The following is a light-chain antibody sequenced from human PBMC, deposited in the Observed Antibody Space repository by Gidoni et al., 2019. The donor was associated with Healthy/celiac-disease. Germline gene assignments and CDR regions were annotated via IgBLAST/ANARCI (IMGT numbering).Light chain of an antibody. Sequence: AIRMLQSPSSFSATTGGRVTITCRSSLSITTYLAWYQQKPGKAPKLLIYAASTLQSGVPSRFSGSGSGTDFTLTISCLQSEDFATYYCQQYYSYPRTFGQGTKVEIK. CDR2: AAS. CDR1: LSITTY. V-gene: IGKV1-8*01. CDR3: QQYYSYPRT. J-gene: IGKJ1*01.